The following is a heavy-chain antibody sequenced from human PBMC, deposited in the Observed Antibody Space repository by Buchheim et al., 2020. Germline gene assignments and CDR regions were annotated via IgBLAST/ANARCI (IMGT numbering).Heavy chain of an antibody. D-gene: IGHD2-8*01. Sequence: QVQLQESGPGLVKPSQTLSLTCTVSGGSITSGSNFWTWIRQRPGKGLEWIGYISHSGSTSYNPSLKSRVTISAAPSKNQFSLNLTSVTAADTAVYYWARERMDTCMVVYDYYMDVWGKGTT. J-gene: IGHJ6*03. CDR3: ARERMDTCMVVYDYYMDV. CDR2: ISHSGST. V-gene: IGHV4-31*03. CDR1: GGSITSGSNF.